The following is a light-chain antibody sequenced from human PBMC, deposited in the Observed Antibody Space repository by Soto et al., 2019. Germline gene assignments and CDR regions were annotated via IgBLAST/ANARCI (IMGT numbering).Light chain of an antibody. CDR1: QSLLHSDGNTY. Sequence: DIVMTQTPLSSPVTPGQPASISCRSSQSLLHSDGNTYLSWLQQRPGQPPRLLIYKISNGFSGVPDIFSGSGALTDVTLEISSVEAEDVGLYYCMQSSQLPNDTFGQGTKMDI. CDR3: MQSSQLPNDT. CDR2: KIS. V-gene: IGKV2-24*01. J-gene: IGKJ2*01.